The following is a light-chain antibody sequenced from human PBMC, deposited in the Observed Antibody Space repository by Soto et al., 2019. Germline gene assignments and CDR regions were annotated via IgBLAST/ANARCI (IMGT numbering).Light chain of an antibody. CDR1: SSDDGGYNY. V-gene: IGLV2-14*01. CDR3: RSFTSSHTLV. CDR2: EVS. J-gene: IGLJ2*01. Sequence: QSVLTQPASVSGSPGQSITISCTGTSSDDGGYNYVAWYQQHPGKVPKLMIYEVSKRPSGVSNRFSGSKSDNTASLTISGLQAEDEANYYCRSFTSSHTLVFGEGTKLTVL.